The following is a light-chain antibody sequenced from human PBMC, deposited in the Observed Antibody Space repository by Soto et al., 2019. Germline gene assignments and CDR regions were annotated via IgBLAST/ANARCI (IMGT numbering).Light chain of an antibody. CDR2: ATS. V-gene: IGKV1-27*01. Sequence: DIQMTQSPSSLSASVGDRVTITCRASQDISNSLAWYQQKPRKVPKVLIYATSILQSGVPARFSGSGSGTDFTLTISSLQPEDVATYYCQNYNSAPLTFGGGTKVEI. CDR1: QDISNS. J-gene: IGKJ4*01. CDR3: QNYNSAPLT.